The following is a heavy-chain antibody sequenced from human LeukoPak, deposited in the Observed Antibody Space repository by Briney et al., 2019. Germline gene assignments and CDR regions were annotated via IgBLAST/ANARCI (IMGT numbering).Heavy chain of an antibody. CDR1: GGSISNSRDY. CDR3: ARRGYYGSGSYYYYMDV. D-gene: IGHD3-10*01. CDR2: IYYSGST. Sequence: SETLSLTCTVSGGSISNSRDYWAWIRQPPGKGLEWIANIYYSGSTNYNPSLKSRVTISVDTSKNQFSLKLSSVTAADTAVYYCARRGYYGSGSYYYYMDVWGKGTTVTISS. J-gene: IGHJ6*03. V-gene: IGHV4-39*07.